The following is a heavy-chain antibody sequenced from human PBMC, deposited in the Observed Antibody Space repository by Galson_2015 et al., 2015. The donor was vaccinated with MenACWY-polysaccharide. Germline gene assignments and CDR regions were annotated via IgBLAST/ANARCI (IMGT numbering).Heavy chain of an antibody. Sequence: SLRLSCAASGFTFSDYYMSCLRQAPGRGLEWVSHISSSGTTIYYADSAKGRFTISRDNARNSLSLQMNSLRAEDTAVYYCARVRGSYSVDYWGQGTLVTVSS. J-gene: IGHJ4*02. CDR3: ARVRGSYSVDY. CDR1: GFTFSDYY. V-gene: IGHV3-11*01. D-gene: IGHD1-26*01. CDR2: ISSSGTTI.